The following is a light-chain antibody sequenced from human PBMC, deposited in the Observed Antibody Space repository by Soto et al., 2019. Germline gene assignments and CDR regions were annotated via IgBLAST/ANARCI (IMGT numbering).Light chain of an antibody. V-gene: IGLV1-40*01. CDR3: QSYDSSLSGMV. CDR2: GDR. J-gene: IGLJ3*02. CDR1: SSNIGAGYE. Sequence: QLVLTPPPSVSGAPGQRVTISCTGSSSNIGAGYEVHWYQQLPGTAPKLLIYGDRYRPSGVPDRFSGSKSGTSVSLAITGLQAEDEADYHCQSYDSSLSGMVFGGGTKLTVL.